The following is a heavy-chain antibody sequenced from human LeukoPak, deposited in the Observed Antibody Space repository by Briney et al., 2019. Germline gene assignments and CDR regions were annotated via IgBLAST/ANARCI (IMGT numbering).Heavy chain of an antibody. CDR2: IYHSGST. Sequence: PSETLSLTCTVSGGSISSGGYYWSWIRQPPGKGLEWIGYIYHSGSTYYNPSLKSRVTISVDRSKNQFSLKLSSVTAADTAVYYCARHFRPVTMVRGPYWYFDLWGRGTLVTVSS. CDR3: ARHFRPVTMVRGPYWYFDL. J-gene: IGHJ2*01. CDR1: GGSISSGGYY. D-gene: IGHD3-10*01. V-gene: IGHV4-30-2*01.